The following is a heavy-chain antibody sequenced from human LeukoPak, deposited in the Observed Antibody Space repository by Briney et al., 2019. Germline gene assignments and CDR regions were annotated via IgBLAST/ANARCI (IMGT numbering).Heavy chain of an antibody. J-gene: IGHJ4*02. CDR3: ARGFGAVAGRGPFFDY. CDR1: GFTFSSYE. V-gene: IGHV3-48*03. D-gene: IGHD6-19*01. CDR2: IGSSGSTI. Sequence: GGSLRLSCAASGFTFSSYEVNWVRQAPGTGLEAVSYIGSSGSTIYYADSVKGRFTISRDNAKNSLYLQMNSLRAEDTAVYYCARGFGAVAGRGPFFDYWGQGTLVTVSS.